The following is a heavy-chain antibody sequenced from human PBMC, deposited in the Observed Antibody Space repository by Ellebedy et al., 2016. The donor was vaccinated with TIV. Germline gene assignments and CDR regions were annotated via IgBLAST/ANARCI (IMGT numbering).Heavy chain of an antibody. J-gene: IGHJ4*02. CDR1: AGTFSSYA. CDR2: ITPIFGTA. D-gene: IGHD6-13*01. V-gene: IGHV1-69*13. CDR3: ARERRRIAAAANSFGY. Sequence: SVKVSCXASAGTFSSYAISWVRQAPGQGLEWMGGITPIFGTANYAQKFQGRVTITADESTSTAYMELSSLRSEDTAVYYCARERRRIAAAANSFGYWGQGTLVTVSS.